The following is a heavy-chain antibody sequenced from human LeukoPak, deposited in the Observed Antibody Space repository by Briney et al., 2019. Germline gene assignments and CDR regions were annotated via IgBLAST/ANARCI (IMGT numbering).Heavy chain of an antibody. V-gene: IGHV3-23*01. CDR2: ISHTGTNT. CDR3: AEDTFSTSSGISFDS. CDR1: GVSFSSYA. Sequence: GGSLRLSCAASGVSFSSYAMSWVRQAPGKGLEWVSAISHTGTNTYFAASVRGRFTLSRDNSKNTLYLQMNSLSGEDTALYYCAEDTFSTSSGISFDSWGQGTLVIVSS. J-gene: IGHJ4*02. D-gene: IGHD6-6*01.